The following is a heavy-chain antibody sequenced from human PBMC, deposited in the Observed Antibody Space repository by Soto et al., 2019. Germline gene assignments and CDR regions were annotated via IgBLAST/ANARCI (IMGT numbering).Heavy chain of an antibody. J-gene: IGHJ6*02. CDR1: GGSISNDY. CDR2: VFDSGST. D-gene: IGHD4-4*01. CDR3: AKGNYSIVNYRQYFYAMDV. V-gene: IGHV4-59*13. Sequence: SETLSLTCTVSGGSISNDYLIWIRQAPGKGLEWIGHVFDSGSTNYSPSLKSRVTISEDTSKNQFSLKLRSVTAADTAVYYCAKGNYSIVNYRQYFYAMDVWGQGTTVTVSS.